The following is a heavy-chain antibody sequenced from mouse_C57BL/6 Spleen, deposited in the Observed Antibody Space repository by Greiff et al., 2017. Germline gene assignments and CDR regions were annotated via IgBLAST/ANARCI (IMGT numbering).Heavy chain of an antibody. CDR3: ARWEDGYSFAY. Sequence: DVKLQESGPGLVKPSQSLSLTCSVTGYSITSGYYWNWIRQFPGNKLEWMGYISYDGSNNYNPSLKNRISITRDTSKNQFFLKLNSVTTEDTATYYCARWEDGYSFAYWGQGTLVTVSA. CDR1: GYSITSGYY. CDR2: ISYDGSN. J-gene: IGHJ3*01. D-gene: IGHD2-3*01. V-gene: IGHV3-6*01.